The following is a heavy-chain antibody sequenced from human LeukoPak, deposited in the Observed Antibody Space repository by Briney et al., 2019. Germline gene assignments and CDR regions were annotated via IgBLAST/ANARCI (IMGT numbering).Heavy chain of an antibody. CDR2: ISSSGSTI. J-gene: IGHJ4*02. D-gene: IGHD5-24*01. Sequence: GGSLRLFCAASGFTFSDYYMSWIRQAPGKGLGWVSYISSSGSTIYYADSVEGRFTISRDNAKNSLYLQMNSLRAEDTAVYSCARDLRREKRRDGYNFDLGYWGQGTLVTVSS. CDR1: GFTFSDYY. V-gene: IGHV3-11*01. CDR3: ARDLRREKRRDGYNFDLGY.